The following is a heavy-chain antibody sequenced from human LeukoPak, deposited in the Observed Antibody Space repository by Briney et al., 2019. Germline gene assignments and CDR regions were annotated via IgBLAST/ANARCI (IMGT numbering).Heavy chain of an antibody. J-gene: IGHJ4*02. CDR1: GGSISSGNYY. V-gene: IGHV4-61*02. CDR3: ARLGGRYSSSSAFDY. D-gene: IGHD6-6*01. Sequence: PSETLSLTCTVSGGSISSGNYYWSWIRQPAGKGLEWIGRIYTSGSTNYNPSLKSRVTMSVDTSKNQFSLKLSSVTAADTAVYYCARLGGRYSSSSAFDYWGQGTLVTVSS. CDR2: IYTSGST.